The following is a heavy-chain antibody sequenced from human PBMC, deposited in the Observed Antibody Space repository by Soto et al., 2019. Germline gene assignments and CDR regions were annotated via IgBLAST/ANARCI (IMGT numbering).Heavy chain of an antibody. CDR2: ILPMFGAV. CDR3: ARPKRSGYDRGDSYYHTMDV. V-gene: IGHV1-69*06. J-gene: IGHJ6*02. D-gene: IGHD3-3*01. Sequence: QMRLVQSGAEVKNYGSSVKVSCKASGGTSSNFVITWVRKVPGQGLEWLGGILPMFGAVKYAQKFQDRLTITADRSTNTASMELGSLRSEDTAVYYCARPKRSGYDRGDSYYHTMDVWGHGTTVTVS. CDR1: GGTSSNFV.